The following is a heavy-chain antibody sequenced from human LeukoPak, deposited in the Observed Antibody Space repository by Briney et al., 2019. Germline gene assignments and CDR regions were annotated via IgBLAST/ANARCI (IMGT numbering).Heavy chain of an antibody. V-gene: IGHV3-11*04. J-gene: IGHJ4*02. Sequence: GGSLRLSCAASGFTFSDYYMTWIRQAPGKGLEWISYISSSGDSIFYADSVKGRFTISRDNAKNFLYLQMNSLRAEDTAVYFCVVGYDCCYTRGFYFDYWGQGTLVSVSS. CDR1: GFTFSDYY. D-gene: IGHD2-2*02. CDR3: VVGYDCCYTRGFYFDY. CDR2: ISSSGDSI.